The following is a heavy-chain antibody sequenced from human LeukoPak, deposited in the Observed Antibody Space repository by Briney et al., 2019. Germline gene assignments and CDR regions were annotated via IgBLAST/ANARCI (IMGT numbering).Heavy chain of an antibody. CDR1: GFTFSGHW. J-gene: IGHJ4*02. V-gene: IGHV3-74*01. CDR3: ARGPDSNWSGLDF. CDR2: ISPTGSTT. D-gene: IGHD6-6*01. Sequence: GGSLRLSCAVSGFTFSGHWMHWARQLPGKGLVWVSRISPTGSTTSYADSVKGRFTVSRDNAKNTLYLQVNNLRAEDTAVYYCARGPDSNWSGLDFWGQGTLLTVSS.